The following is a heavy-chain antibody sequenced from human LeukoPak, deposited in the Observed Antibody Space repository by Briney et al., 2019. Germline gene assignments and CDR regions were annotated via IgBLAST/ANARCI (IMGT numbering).Heavy chain of an antibody. J-gene: IGHJ4*02. V-gene: IGHV4-39*01. D-gene: IGHD6-19*01. Sequence: SETLSLTCTVSGGSISSPNSYWGWIRQPPGKGLEWFGSIFYDGTTYYNPSLKSRVTISVDASKSQFSLTLRSVTAADTAVYYCARRVVAGTTVDFWGQGNLVTVSS. CDR2: IFYDGTT. CDR3: ARRVVAGTTVDF. CDR1: GGSISSPNSY.